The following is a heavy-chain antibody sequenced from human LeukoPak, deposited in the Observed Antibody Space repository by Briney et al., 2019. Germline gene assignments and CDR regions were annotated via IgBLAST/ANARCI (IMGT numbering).Heavy chain of an antibody. V-gene: IGHV3-23*01. D-gene: IGHD3-10*01. CDR2: ISGSGGST. CDR3: AKTIRITVVRGVNRDY. Sequence: GGSLRLSCAASGFTFSSYAMSWVRQAPGKGLDWVSAISGSGGSTYYADSVKGRFTISRDNSKNTLYLQMNSLRAEDTAVYYCAKTIRITVVRGVNRDYWGRGTLVSVSS. J-gene: IGHJ4*02. CDR1: GFTFSSYA.